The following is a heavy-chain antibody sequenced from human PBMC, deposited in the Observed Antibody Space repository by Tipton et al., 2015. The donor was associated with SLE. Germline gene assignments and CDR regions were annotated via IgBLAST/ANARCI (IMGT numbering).Heavy chain of an antibody. J-gene: IGHJ4*02. V-gene: IGHV4-38-2*02. CDR3: AREVGRPGFDY. Sequence: TLSLTCAVSGYSISSGYYWGWIRQPPGKGLEWIGSIYHSGSTYYNPSLKSRVTISVGTSKNQFSLKLSSVTAADTAVYYCAREVGRPGFDYWGQGTLVTVSS. CDR2: IYHSGST. CDR1: GYSISSGYY. D-gene: IGHD1-26*01.